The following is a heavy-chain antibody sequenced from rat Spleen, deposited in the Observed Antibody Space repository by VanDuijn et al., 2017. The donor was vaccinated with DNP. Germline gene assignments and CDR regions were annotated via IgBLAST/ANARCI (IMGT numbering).Heavy chain of an antibody. CDR2: ISASGGST. V-gene: IGHV5-27*01. CDR1: GFTFSNYG. CDR3: STRNSGYGGYFDY. J-gene: IGHJ2*01. Sequence: EVQLVESGGGLVQPGRSLKLSCAASGFTFSNYGMAWVRQAATKGLEWVATISASGGSTYYRDSVRGRFTISRDYAKSSLFLQMDSLRSEDTATYYCSTRNSGYGGYFDYWGQGVMVTVSS. D-gene: IGHD4-3*01.